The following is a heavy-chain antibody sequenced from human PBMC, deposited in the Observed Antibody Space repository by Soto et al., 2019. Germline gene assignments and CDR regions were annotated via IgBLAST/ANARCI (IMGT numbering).Heavy chain of an antibody. D-gene: IGHD3-3*01. Sequence: EVQLLESGGGLGQPGGSLILSCTASGFSFSNYVMSWVRQAPGKGPEWVSGISGSGGTTYYAGSVKGRFSISRDNSKNTLFLQMNSLRAEDMAIYYCVKDWSGNNCPCMDVW. CDR3: VKDWSGNNCPCMDV. V-gene: IGHV3-23*01. J-gene: IGHJ6*01. CDR2: ISGSGGTT. CDR1: GFSFSNYV.